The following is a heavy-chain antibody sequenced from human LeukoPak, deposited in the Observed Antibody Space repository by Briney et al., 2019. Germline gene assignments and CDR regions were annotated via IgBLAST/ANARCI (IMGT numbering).Heavy chain of an antibody. CDR2: IYYSGST. J-gene: IGHJ5*02. D-gene: IGHD4-11*01. CDR1: GGSIRSGGYY. CDR3: ARGASNYGSFWFDP. V-gene: IGHV4-31*03. Sequence: SETLSLTCTVSGGSIRSGGYYWSWIRQHPGKGLEWIGNIYYSGSTSYNPSLKSRVTISVDTSKNQFSLKLDSVTAADTAVYYCARGASNYGSFWFDPWGQGTLVTVSS.